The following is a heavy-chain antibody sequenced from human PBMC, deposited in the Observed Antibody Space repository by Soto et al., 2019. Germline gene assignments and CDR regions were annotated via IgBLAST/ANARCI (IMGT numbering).Heavy chain of an antibody. J-gene: IGHJ4*02. Sequence: QVQLVQSGAEVKKPGASVKVSCKASGYTFTSYGISWVRQAPGQGLEWMGWISAYSGDTKYPQKVQGRVTLTTDTSTGTAYMELRSLRSDDTAVYYWAREGIEATGDYWGQGTLVTVSS. CDR3: AREGIEATGDY. CDR1: GYTFTSYG. CDR2: ISAYSGDT. V-gene: IGHV1-18*01. D-gene: IGHD6-13*01.